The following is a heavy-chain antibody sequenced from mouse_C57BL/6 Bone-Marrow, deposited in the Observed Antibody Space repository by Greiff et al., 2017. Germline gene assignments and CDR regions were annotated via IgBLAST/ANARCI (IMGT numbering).Heavy chain of an antibody. Sequence: EVKLQESGGGLVQPGGSLKLSCAASGFTFSDYGMAWVRQAPRKGPEWVAFISNFAYSIYYADTVTGRFTISIETAKNTLYLELSSLRSEDTAMYYCAREGDALWGNYAIDYWGQGTSVTVSS. CDR1: GFTFSDYG. CDR2: ISNFAYSI. V-gene: IGHV5-15*01. D-gene: IGHD1-1*02. CDR3: AREGDALWGNYAIDY. J-gene: IGHJ4*01.